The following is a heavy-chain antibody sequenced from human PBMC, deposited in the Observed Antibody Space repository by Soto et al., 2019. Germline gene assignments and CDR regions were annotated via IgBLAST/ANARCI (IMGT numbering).Heavy chain of an antibody. CDR2: FYYSGST. CDR1: GGSISSSSYY. CDR3: ARAIWGSYRYRFEY. V-gene: IGHV4-39*01. D-gene: IGHD3-16*02. J-gene: IGHJ4*02. Sequence: PSETLSLTCTVSGGSISSSSYYWGWIRQPLGKGLEWIGSFYYSGSTYFNPSLKSRVTMSVDTSKNQFSLRLSSVTAADTAVYYCARAIWGSYRYRFEYWGQGTLVTVSS.